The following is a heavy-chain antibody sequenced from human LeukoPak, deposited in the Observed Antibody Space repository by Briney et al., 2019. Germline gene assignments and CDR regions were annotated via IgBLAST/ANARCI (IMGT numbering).Heavy chain of an antibody. D-gene: IGHD2-21*02. CDR1: GGSISSYY. J-gene: IGHJ3*02. V-gene: IGHV4-59*01. Sequence: SETLSLTCTVSGGSISSYYWGWIRQPPGKGLEWIGYIYYSGSTNYNPSLKSRVTISVDTSKNQFSLKLSSVTAADTAVYYCARFVVVTAMDAFDIWGQGTTVTVSS. CDR2: IYYSGST. CDR3: ARFVVVTAMDAFDI.